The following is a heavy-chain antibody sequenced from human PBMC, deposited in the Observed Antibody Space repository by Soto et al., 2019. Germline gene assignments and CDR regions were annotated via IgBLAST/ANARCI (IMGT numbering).Heavy chain of an antibody. CDR3: AREPGYCSSTSCALYYLDY. J-gene: IGHJ4*02. D-gene: IGHD2-2*01. V-gene: IGHV3-30-3*01. CDR2: ISYDGSNK. Sequence: QVQLVESGGGVVQPGRSLRLSCAASGFTFSSYAMHWVRQAPGKGLEWVAVISYDGSNKYYADSVKGRFTISRDNSKNMLYLQMNSLRAEDTAVYYCAREPGYCSSTSCALYYLDYWGQGTLVTVSS. CDR1: GFTFSSYA.